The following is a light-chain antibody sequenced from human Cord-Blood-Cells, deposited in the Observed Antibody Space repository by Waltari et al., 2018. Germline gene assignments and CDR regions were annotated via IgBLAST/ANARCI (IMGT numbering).Light chain of an antibody. CDR3: SSYTSSSNVV. J-gene: IGLJ2*01. CDR1: SSDVGGYNY. V-gene: IGLV2-14*01. Sequence: QSALTQPASVSGSPGQPITISCTGTSSDVGGYNYVSWYQQHPGKAPKLMIYDVSNRPSGVSNRFSVSKSGNTASLTISGLQAEDEADYYCSSYTSSSNVVFGGGTKLTVL. CDR2: DVS.